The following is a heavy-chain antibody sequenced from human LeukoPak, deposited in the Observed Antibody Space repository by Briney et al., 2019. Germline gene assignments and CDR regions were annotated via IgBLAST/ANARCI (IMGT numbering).Heavy chain of an antibody. CDR1: GYSISSGYH. Sequence: KTSETLSLTCVVSGYSISSGYHWGWIRQPPGKGLEWIGRIYTSGSTNYNPSLKSRVTMSVDTSKNQFSLKLSSVTAADTAVYYCARVAAGRYDILTGYSYYFDYWGQGTLVTVSS. CDR2: IYTSGST. D-gene: IGHD3-9*01. V-gene: IGHV4-38-2*01. CDR3: ARVAAGRYDILTGYSYYFDY. J-gene: IGHJ4*02.